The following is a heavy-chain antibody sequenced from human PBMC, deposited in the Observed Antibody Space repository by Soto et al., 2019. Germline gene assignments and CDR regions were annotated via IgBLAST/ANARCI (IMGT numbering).Heavy chain of an antibody. V-gene: IGHV1-3*01. CDR1: GYTFTSYA. CDR2: INAGNGNT. CDR3: AREMATVTTLGWFDP. D-gene: IGHD4-17*01. J-gene: IGHJ5*02. Sequence: GASVKVSCKASGYTFTSYAMHWVRQAPGQRLEWIGWINAGNGNTKYSQKFQGRVTITRDTSSSTAYMELSSLRSEDTAVYYCAREMATVTTLGWFDPWGQGTLVTVSS.